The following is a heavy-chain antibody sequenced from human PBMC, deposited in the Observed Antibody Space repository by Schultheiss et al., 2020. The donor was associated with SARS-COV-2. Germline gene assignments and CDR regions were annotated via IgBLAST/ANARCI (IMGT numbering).Heavy chain of an antibody. D-gene: IGHD2-2*01. J-gene: IGHJ5*02. CDR2: IYYSGST. CDR1: GGSISSSSYY. V-gene: IGHV4-39*01. Sequence: SETLSLTCTVSGGSISSSSYYWGWIRQPPGKGLEWIGSIYYSGSTYYNPSLKSRVTISVDTSKNQFSLKLSSVTAADTAVYYCARHGVVPAASNWFDPWGQGTLVTAPQ. CDR3: ARHGVVPAASNWFDP.